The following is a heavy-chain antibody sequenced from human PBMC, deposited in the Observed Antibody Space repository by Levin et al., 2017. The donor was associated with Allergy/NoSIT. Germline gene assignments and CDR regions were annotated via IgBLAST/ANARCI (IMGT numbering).Heavy chain of an antibody. J-gene: IGHJ4*02. CDR2: INHSGST. CDR1: GGSFSGYY. D-gene: IGHD2-15*01. CDR3: ARECSGGSCYSFDY. V-gene: IGHV4-34*01. Sequence: SQTLSLPCAVYGGSFSGYYWSWIRQPPGKGLEWIGEINHSGSTNYNPSLKSRVTISVDTSKNQFSLKLSSVTAADTAVYYCARECSGGSCYSFDYWGQGTLVTVSS.